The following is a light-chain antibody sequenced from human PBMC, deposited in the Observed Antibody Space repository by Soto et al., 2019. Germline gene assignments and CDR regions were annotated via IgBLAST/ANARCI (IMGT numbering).Light chain of an antibody. J-gene: IGKJ1*01. CDR3: QQYNSWPPT. CDR1: QSVRSN. V-gene: IGKV3-15*01. Sequence: EVVITQSPATLSVSPCESATISCRASQSVRSNLAWYQQKPGQPPRLLIYAASTRVTTIPARFSGSEFGTEFTLTISSLQSEDFAVYYCQQYNSWPPTFGQGTKVDIK. CDR2: AAS.